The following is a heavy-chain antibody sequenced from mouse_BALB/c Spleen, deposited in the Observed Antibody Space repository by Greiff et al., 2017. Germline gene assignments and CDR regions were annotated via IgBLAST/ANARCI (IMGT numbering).Heavy chain of an antibody. V-gene: IGHV2-9*02. Sequence: VQRVESGPGLVAPSQSLSITCTVSGFSLTSYGVHWVRQPPGKGLEWLGVIWAGGSTNYNSALMSRLSISKDNSKSQVFLKMNSLQTDDTAMYSCARDRRYYYGSGPGGFDYWGQGTTLTVSS. D-gene: IGHD1-1*01. J-gene: IGHJ2*01. CDR3: ARDRRYYYGSGPGGFDY. CDR2: IWAGGST. CDR1: GFSLTSYG.